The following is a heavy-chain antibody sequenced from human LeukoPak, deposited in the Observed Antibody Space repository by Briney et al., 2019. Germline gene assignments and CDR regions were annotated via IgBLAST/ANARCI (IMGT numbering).Heavy chain of an antibody. CDR3: ARARGLPGATVTSSRYYYYYGMDV. CDR1: GYTFTSYG. Sequence: ASVKVSCKASGYTFTSYGISWVRQAPGQGLEWMAWISAYNGNTNYAQKLQGRVTMTTDTSTSTAYMELRSLRSDDTAVYYCARARGLPGATVTSSRYYYYYGMDVWGQGTTVTVSS. V-gene: IGHV1-18*01. J-gene: IGHJ6*02. CDR2: ISAYNGNT. D-gene: IGHD4-17*01.